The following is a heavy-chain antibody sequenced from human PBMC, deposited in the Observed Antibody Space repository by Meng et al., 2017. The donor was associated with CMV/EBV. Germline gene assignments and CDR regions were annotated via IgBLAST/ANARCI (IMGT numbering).Heavy chain of an antibody. J-gene: IGHJ5*02. CDR2: IRYDGSNK. CDR1: GFTFSSYG. CDR3: GDFWSPS. V-gene: IGHV3-30*02. Sequence: GGSLSLACAASGFTFSSYGMHWVRQAPGKGLEWVAFIRYDGSNKYYADSVKGRFTISRDNSKNTLYLQMNSLRAEDTAVYYCGDFWSPSWGQGTLVTVSS. D-gene: IGHD3-3*01.